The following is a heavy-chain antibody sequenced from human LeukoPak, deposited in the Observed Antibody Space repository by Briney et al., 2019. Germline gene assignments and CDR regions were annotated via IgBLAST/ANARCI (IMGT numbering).Heavy chain of an antibody. D-gene: IGHD6-19*01. CDR2: INPNSGGT. CDR1: GYSFTDKY. J-gene: IGHJ4*02. CDR3: ARGQWPVPLDY. Sequence: ASVKVSCKASGYSFTDKYMHWVRQAPGQGLEWMGWINPNSGGTNYAQKFQGRVTMTRDTSISTAYMELSRLRSDDTAVYYCARGQWPVPLDYWGQGTLVAVSS. V-gene: IGHV1-2*02.